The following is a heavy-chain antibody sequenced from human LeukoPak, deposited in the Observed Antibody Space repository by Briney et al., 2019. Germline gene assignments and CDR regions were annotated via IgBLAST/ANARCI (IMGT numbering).Heavy chain of an antibody. Sequence: SGTLSLTCTVSGGSISSYYWSWIRQPPGKGLEWIGYIYYSGSTNYNPSLKSRVTMSVDTSKNQFSLKLSSVTAADTAVYYCARNDYYDSSGYAFDIWGQGTMVTVSS. V-gene: IGHV4-59*12. J-gene: IGHJ3*02. D-gene: IGHD3-22*01. CDR2: IYYSGST. CDR3: ARNDYYDSSGYAFDI. CDR1: GGSISSYY.